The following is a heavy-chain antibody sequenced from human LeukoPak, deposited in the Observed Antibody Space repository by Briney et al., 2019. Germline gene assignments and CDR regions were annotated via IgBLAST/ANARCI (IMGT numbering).Heavy chain of an antibody. CDR3: AKSPFEWFGELLYYFDY. Sequence: PGGSLRLSCAVSGITLSNYGRSWVRQAPGKGREWVAGISGRGGATNYADSVKGGFTISRDNSKNTLYLQMNSLRAEDTAVYYCAKSPFEWFGELLYYFDYWGQGTLVTVSS. J-gene: IGHJ4*02. D-gene: IGHD3-10*01. CDR2: ISGRGGAT. V-gene: IGHV3-23*01. CDR1: GITLSNYG.